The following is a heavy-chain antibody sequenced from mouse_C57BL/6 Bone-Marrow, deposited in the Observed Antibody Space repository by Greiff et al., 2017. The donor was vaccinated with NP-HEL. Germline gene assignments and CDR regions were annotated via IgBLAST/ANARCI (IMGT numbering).Heavy chain of an antibody. D-gene: IGHD1-1*01. CDR1: GYTFTSYW. Sequence: QVQLKQPGAELVKPGASVKLSCKASGYTFTSYWMHWVKQRPGQGLEWIGMIHPNSGSTNYNEKFKSKATLTVDKSSSTAYMQLSSLTSEDSAVYYCARGATTVVAPDYWGQGTTITVSS. CDR2: IHPNSGST. J-gene: IGHJ2*01. CDR3: ARGATTVVAPDY. V-gene: IGHV1-64*01.